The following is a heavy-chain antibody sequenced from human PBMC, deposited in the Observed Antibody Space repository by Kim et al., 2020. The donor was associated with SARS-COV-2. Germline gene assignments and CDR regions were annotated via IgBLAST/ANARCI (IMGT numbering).Heavy chain of an antibody. CDR1: GFTFSSYA. D-gene: IGHD3-10*01. V-gene: IGHV3-23*01. CDR3: AKVGYGELDLREYWYFDL. J-gene: IGHJ2*01. Sequence: GGSLRLSCVASGFTFSSYAMSWVRQAPGKGLEWVSAISGSGGSTYYADSVKGRFTISRDNSKNTLYLQMNSLRAEDTAVYYCAKVGYGELDLREYWYFDLWGRGTLVTVSS. CDR2: ISGSGGST.